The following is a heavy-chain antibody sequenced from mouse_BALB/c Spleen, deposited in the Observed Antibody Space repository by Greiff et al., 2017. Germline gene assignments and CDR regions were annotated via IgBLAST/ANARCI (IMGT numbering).Heavy chain of an antibody. CDR1: GFSLTSYG. V-gene: IGHV2-9*02. CDR3: ARIYDGGDWYFDV. D-gene: IGHD2-12*01. J-gene: IGHJ1*01. Sequence: VMLVESGPGLVAPSQSLSITCTVSGFSLTSYGVHWVRQPPGKGLEWLGVIWAGGSTNYNSALMSRLSISKDNSKSQVFLKMNSLQTDDTAMYYCARIYDGGDWYFDVWGAGTTVTVSS. CDR2: IWAGGST.